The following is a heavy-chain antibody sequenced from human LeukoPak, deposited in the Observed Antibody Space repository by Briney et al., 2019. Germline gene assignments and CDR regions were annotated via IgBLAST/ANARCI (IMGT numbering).Heavy chain of an antibody. V-gene: IGHV3-7*03. Sequence: GGSLRLSCTASGFTFTNYWATWVRQAPGKGLEWVANIKEDGSEKYYMDSVKGRFTVSRDNAKNSLYLQMNSLSAEDTAVYYCARVKEDFWGQGTLVTVSS. CDR3: ARVKEDF. CDR2: IKEDGSEK. J-gene: IGHJ4*02. CDR1: GFTFTNYW.